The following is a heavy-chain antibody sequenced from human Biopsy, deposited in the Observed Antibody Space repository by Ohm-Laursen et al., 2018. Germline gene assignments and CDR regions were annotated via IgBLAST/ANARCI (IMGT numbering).Heavy chain of an antibody. CDR1: GGSISSDY. V-gene: IGHV4-59*01. CDR2: IYYSGST. Sequence: SLSLTCPVSGGSISSDYWSWIRQTPGKGLEWIGYIYYSGSTNYNPSLKSRVTISVDTSKNQCSLRLNSVTTADTAVYYFARATNSTGWPYYYFYGMDVWGQGTTVTVSS. CDR3: ARATNSTGWPYYYFYGMDV. J-gene: IGHJ6*02. D-gene: IGHD2/OR15-2a*01.